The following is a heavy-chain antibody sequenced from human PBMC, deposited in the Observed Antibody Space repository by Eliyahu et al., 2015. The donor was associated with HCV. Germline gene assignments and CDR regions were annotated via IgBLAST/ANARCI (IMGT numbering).Heavy chain of an antibody. D-gene: IGHD2/OR15-2a*01. Sequence: QVQLVQSGAEVKKPGASVKVSCKASGYTFSNYFMYWVRQAPGQGLEWMGLINPTGGSTYYSQKFRGRVVISRDTSTSTVYMELRSLTSADTXTYYCARDGEYSNDARGYCDQWGQGTLVIVS. CDR1: GYTFSNYF. V-gene: IGHV1-46*01. J-gene: IGHJ1*01. CDR3: ARDGEYSNDARGYCDQ. CDR2: INPTGGST.